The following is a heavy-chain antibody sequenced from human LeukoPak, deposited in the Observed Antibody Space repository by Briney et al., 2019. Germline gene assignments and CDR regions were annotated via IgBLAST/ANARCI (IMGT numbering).Heavy chain of an antibody. D-gene: IGHD2-21*01. J-gene: IGHJ5*02. V-gene: IGHV1-2*02. CDR3: ARPGDCGSWFDI. Sequence: GASVKVSCKASGYTFTGYYMHWVRQAPGQGLEWMGWINPNSGATSYAQKFQGRVTMTRDTSISTAYMELSSLRSDDTAVYYCARPGDCGSWFDIWGQGTLVTVSS. CDR2: INPNSGAT. CDR1: GYTFTGYY.